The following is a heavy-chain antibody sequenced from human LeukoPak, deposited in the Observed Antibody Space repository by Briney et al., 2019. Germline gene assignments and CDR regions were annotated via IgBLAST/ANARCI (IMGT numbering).Heavy chain of an antibody. CDR3: ARDGLYVNPTLDY. V-gene: IGHV1-2*02. CDR2: INPNSGGT. CDR1: GYTFTSYG. D-gene: IGHD2-8*01. Sequence: GSSVKVSCKASGYTFTSYGISWVRQAPGQGLEWMGWINPNSGGTNYAQEFQGRVTMTRDTSISTAYMELSRLRSDDTAVYYCARDGLYVNPTLDYWGQGTLVTVSS. J-gene: IGHJ4*02.